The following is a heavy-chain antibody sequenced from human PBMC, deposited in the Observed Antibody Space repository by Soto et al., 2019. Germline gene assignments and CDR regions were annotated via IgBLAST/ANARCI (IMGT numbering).Heavy chain of an antibody. D-gene: IGHD3-10*01. Sequence: EVQLLESGGGLVQPGGSLRLSCAASGFSFRNYAMSWVRQSPGKGLEWISTLTGRSSNIYYPNSVKARFAISRDNSKNTLYLQMNSLTAEDTAVYYCANGRATYGLLTHDYWGQGTLVTVSS. CDR1: GFSFRNYA. J-gene: IGHJ4*02. V-gene: IGHV3-23*01. CDR2: LTGRSSNI. CDR3: ANGRATYGLLTHDY.